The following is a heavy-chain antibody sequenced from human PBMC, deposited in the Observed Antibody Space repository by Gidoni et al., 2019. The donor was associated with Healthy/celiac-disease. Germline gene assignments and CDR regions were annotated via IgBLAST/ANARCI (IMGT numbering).Heavy chain of an antibody. Sequence: QVQLVESGGGVVQPGRSLRLSCAASGFTFSSYGMHWVRQAPGQGLEWVAVIWYDGSNKYYADSVKGRFTISRDNSKNTLYLQMNSLRAEDTAVYYCARDRGDFWSGITNWFDPWGQGTLVTVSS. V-gene: IGHV3-33*01. CDR3: ARDRGDFWSGITNWFDP. D-gene: IGHD3-3*01. CDR2: IWYDGSNK. J-gene: IGHJ5*02. CDR1: GFTFSSYG.